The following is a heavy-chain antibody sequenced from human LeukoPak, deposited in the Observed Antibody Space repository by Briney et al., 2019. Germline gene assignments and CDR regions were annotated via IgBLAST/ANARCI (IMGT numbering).Heavy chain of an antibody. V-gene: IGHV3-30*02. CDR1: GFSFSNTG. CDR2: IRYAGNNA. D-gene: IGHD5-12*01. CDR3: AKEYSGNYWSFDF. J-gene: IGHJ4*02. Sequence: GGSLRLSCAASGFSFSNTGMHWVRQAPGKGLEWVAFIRYAGNNAYYADSVKGRFTISRDNSKDKLFLQMDILSPEDTSVYYCAKEYSGNYWSFDFWGQGTLVTVSS.